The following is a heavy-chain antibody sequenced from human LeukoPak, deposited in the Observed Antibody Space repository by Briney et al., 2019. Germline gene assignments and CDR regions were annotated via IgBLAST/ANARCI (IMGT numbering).Heavy chain of an antibody. Sequence: GRSLRLSCAASGFTLSHYAMHWVRQAPGKGLEWVSLISNDGSFKLYADSVKGRFTISRDNSKNTLDLQLSSLRAEDTAVYYCAKDGFCSSTSCYPNHFNSWGQGTLVTVSS. V-gene: IGHV3-30*18. D-gene: IGHD2-2*01. J-gene: IGHJ4*02. CDR3: AKDGFCSSTSCYPNHFNS. CDR1: GFTLSHYA. CDR2: ISNDGSFK.